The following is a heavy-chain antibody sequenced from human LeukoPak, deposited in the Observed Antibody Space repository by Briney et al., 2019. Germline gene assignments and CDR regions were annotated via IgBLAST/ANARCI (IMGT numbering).Heavy chain of an antibody. CDR1: GFTFSSYA. CDR3: ATLGCSSTSCYNDY. J-gene: IGHJ4*02. Sequence: GGSLRLSCAASGFTFSSYAMHWVRQAPGKGLGWVAVISYDGSNKYYADSVKGRFTISRDNSKNTLYLQMNSLRAEDTAVYYCATLGCSSTSCYNDYWGQGTLVTVSS. V-gene: IGHV3-30-3*01. CDR2: ISYDGSNK. D-gene: IGHD2-2*02.